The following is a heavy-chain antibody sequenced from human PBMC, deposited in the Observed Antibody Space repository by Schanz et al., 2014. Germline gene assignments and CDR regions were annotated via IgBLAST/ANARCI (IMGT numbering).Heavy chain of an antibody. CDR3: AEIERNEA. J-gene: IGHJ5*02. Sequence: EVQLLESGGGLVQPGGSLKLSCASSGFSFTTYAMSWVRQARGKGLEWVSAMNESHSTIYYADSVRGRFTISRDNAENTLILQMNTLRAEDTAVYCCAEIERNEAWGQGTLVTVSS. V-gene: IGHV3-23*01. CDR2: MNESHSTI. CDR1: GFSFTTYA. D-gene: IGHD1-1*01.